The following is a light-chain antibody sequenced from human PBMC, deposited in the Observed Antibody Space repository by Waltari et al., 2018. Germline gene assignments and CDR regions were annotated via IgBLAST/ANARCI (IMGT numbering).Light chain of an antibody. CDR3: QQYNNWPRWT. CDR2: GAS. V-gene: IGKV3-15*01. Sequence: EIVMTQSPATLSVSPGERATLSCRAGQSVSSNFAWYQQKPGQAPRLLIYGASTRATGIPARCRGSGCVTEFTLSISSLQSEDFAVYYCQQYNNWPRWTFGQGTKVEIK. CDR1: QSVSSN. J-gene: IGKJ1*01.